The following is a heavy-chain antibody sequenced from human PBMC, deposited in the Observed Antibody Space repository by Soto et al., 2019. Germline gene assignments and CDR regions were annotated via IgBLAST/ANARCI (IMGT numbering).Heavy chain of an antibody. D-gene: IGHD3-3*01. V-gene: IGHV4-30-4*01. CDR1: GGSISSGDYY. Sequence: SETLSLTCTVSGGSISSGDYYWSWIRQPPGKGLEWIGYIYYSGSTYYNPSLKSRVTISVDTSKNQFSLKLSSVTAADTAVYYCARGADNYDFWSGYSSGHWFDPWGQGTLVTVSS. J-gene: IGHJ5*02. CDR3: ARGADNYDFWSGYSSGHWFDP. CDR2: IYYSGST.